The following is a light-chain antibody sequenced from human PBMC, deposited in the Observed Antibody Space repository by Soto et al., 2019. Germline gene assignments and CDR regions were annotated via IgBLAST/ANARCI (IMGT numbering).Light chain of an antibody. V-gene: IGKV4-1*01. CDR2: WAS. CDR3: QQYYTLPLT. Sequence: DIVMTQSPASLPVSLGERATINCGSSQSVLFTSNNKNYLAWYQQKPGQPPKRLLSWASARESGVPERFSGSGSGTLFTLSISSLQAEDVAVYYCQQYYTLPLTFGGGTKV. J-gene: IGKJ4*01. CDR1: QSVLFTSNNKNY.